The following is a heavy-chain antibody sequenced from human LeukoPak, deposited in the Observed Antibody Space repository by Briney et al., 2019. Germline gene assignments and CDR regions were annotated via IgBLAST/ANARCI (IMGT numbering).Heavy chain of an antibody. J-gene: IGHJ5*02. D-gene: IGHD2-15*01. CDR2: ILEDGRYQ. CDR1: GFTFSNYI. Sequence: PGGSLRLSCAASGFTFSNYIMHWVRQAPGKGLDWVAVILEDGRYQSYADSVKGRFTISRDNARNSLYLQMNTLRAEDTAVYSCARGADGVSSNSRGWFDPWGQGTLVTVSS. V-gene: IGHV3-30*04. CDR3: ARGADGVSSNSRGWFDP.